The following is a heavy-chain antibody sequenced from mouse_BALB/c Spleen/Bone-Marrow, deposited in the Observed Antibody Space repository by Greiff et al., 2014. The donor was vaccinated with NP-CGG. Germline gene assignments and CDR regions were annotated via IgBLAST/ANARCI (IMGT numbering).Heavy chain of an antibody. D-gene: IGHD3-3*01. Sequence: EVKLEESGGGLVQPGGSLKLSCAASGFDFSRYWMSWVRQAPGKGLEWIGEINTDSSTINYTPSLKDKFIISRDNAKNTLYLQMSKVRSEDTALYYCATRISRDGYWGQGTTLTVSS. V-gene: IGHV4-1*02. CDR3: ATRISRDGY. J-gene: IGHJ2*01. CDR1: GFDFSRYW. CDR2: INTDSSTI.